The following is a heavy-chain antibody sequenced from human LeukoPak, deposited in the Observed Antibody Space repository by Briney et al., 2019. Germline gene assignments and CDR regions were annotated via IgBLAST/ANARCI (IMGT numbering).Heavy chain of an antibody. V-gene: IGHV3-30*04. CDR3: ASSPAIRGYTGRVSDY. CDR1: GFTFSSYA. J-gene: IGHJ4*02. Sequence: GGSLRLSCAASGFTFSSYAMHWVRQAPGKGLEWVAVISYDGSNKYYADSVKGRFTISRDNSKNTLYLQMNSLRAEDTAVYYCASSPAIRGYTGRVSDYWGQGTLVTVSS. D-gene: IGHD5-18*01. CDR2: ISYDGSNK.